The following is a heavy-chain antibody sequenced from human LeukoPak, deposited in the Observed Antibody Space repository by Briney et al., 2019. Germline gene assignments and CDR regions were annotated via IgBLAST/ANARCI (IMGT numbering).Heavy chain of an antibody. CDR3: ARDDDQAKYSSSGEFGY. D-gene: IGHD6-6*01. V-gene: IGHV1-2*02. CDR2: INPNSGGT. J-gene: IGHJ4*02. Sequence: ASVKVSCEASGYTFTGNYMHWVRQAPGQGLEWMGWINPNSGGTNYAQKFQGRVTMTRDTSISTAYMELSNLRSDDTAVYYCARDDDQAKYSSSGEFGYWGQGTLVTVSS. CDR1: GYTFTGNY.